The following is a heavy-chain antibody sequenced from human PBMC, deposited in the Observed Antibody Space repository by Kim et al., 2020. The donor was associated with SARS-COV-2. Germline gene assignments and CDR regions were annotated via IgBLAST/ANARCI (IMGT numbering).Heavy chain of an antibody. CDR1: GFTFSDYY. Sequence: GGSLRLSCAVSGFTFSDYYMSWIRQAPGKGLEWVAYINSDGTSMKYADSVNGRFAISRDNGKQSLSLRMSSLTPDDTAVYYCVREPASWGQGTLVTVSS. J-gene: IGHJ5*02. CDR3: VREPAS. V-gene: IGHV3-11*01. CDR2: INSDGTSM.